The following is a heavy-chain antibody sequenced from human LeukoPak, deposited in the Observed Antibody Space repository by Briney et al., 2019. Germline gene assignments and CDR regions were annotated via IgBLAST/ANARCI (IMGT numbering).Heavy chain of an antibody. D-gene: IGHD6-13*01. CDR1: GGSFSGYY. J-gene: IGHJ4*02. CDR2: INHSGST. CDR3: ARDRGGSSWYNYYDD. Sequence: SETLSLTCAVYGGSFSGYYWSWIRQPPGKGLEWIGEINHSGSTNYNPSLTSRVTTSIDTPRNQFSLKLSSVTAADTAVFYCARDRGGSSWYNYYDDWGQGILVTVSS. V-gene: IGHV4-34*01.